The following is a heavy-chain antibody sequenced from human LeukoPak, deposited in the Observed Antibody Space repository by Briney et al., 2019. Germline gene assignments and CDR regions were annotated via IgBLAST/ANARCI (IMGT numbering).Heavy chain of an antibody. J-gene: IGHJ4*02. V-gene: IGHV3-21*04. Sequence: GGSLRLSCAASGFTFSSYSMNWVRQAPGKGLEWVSSISSSSSYIYYADSVKGRFTISRDNAKNSLCLQMNSLRAEDTAVYYCAKDSTYGSPFDYWGQGTLVTVSS. CDR3: AKDSTYGSPFDY. CDR2: ISSSSSYI. D-gene: IGHD3-10*01. CDR1: GFTFSSYS.